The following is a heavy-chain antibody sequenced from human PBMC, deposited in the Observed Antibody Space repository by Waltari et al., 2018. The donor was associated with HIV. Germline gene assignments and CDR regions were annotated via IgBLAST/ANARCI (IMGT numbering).Heavy chain of an antibody. D-gene: IGHD6-19*01. J-gene: IGHJ4*02. CDR3: ARDPLYAVAVADIDY. Sequence: QVQLVQSGAEVKKPGASVKVSCKASGYTFTCYYMHWVRQAPGQGLEWMGWINPNSGATKYAQKFQGRVTMTRDTSISTAFMELSRLRSDDTAVYYCARDPLYAVAVADIDYWGQGTLVTVSS. CDR2: INPNSGAT. CDR1: GYTFTCYY. V-gene: IGHV1-2*02.